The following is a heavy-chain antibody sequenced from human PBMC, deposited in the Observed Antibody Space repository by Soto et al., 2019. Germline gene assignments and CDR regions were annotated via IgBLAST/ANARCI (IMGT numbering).Heavy chain of an antibody. V-gene: IGHV3-23*01. CDR1: GFTFSSYA. CDR2: ISGSGGGT. CDR3: EKETWELLHQDFDY. J-gene: IGHJ4*02. Sequence: HPGGSLRLSCAASGFTFSSYAMSWVRQAPGKGLEWVSAISGSGGGTYYADSVKGRFTISRDNYKNPLYQQMNRLGAEAAADYYVEKETWELLHQDFDYWGQGTLVTVSS. D-gene: IGHD1-26*01.